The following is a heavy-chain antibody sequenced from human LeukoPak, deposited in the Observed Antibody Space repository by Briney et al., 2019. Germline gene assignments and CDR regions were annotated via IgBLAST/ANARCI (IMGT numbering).Heavy chain of an antibody. J-gene: IGHJ4*02. V-gene: IGHV3-74*01. CDR1: GFTFSSDW. CDR3: ARGGSYYSYYFDY. D-gene: IGHD1-26*01. Sequence: GGSLRLSCAASGFTFSSDWMHSVRQAPAKGLVWVSRINSDGSSTSYADSVKGRLTISRDNAKNTLYLQMNSLRAEDTAVYYCARGGSYYSYYFDYWGQGTLVTVSS. CDR2: INSDGSST.